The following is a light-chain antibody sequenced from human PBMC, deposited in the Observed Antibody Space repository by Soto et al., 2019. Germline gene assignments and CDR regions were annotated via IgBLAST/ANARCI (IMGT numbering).Light chain of an antibody. Sequence: EIVMTQSPATLSVSPGERATLSCRASQSVSISLAWYQQKPGQAPRLLIYGASTRATGIPARFSGSGSGTEFSLSISSLQSEDFAIYYCQQYNNWPPEWTFGQGTRWIS. CDR3: QQYNNWPPEWT. V-gene: IGKV3-15*01. CDR2: GAS. J-gene: IGKJ1*01. CDR1: QSVSIS.